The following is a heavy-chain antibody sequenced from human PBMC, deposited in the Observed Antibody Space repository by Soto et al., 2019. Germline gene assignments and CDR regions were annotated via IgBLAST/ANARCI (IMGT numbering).Heavy chain of an antibody. CDR2: IWYDGSNK. D-gene: IGHD1-26*01. J-gene: IGHJ6*02. CDR1: GFTFSSYG. Sequence: GGSLRLSCAASGFTFSSYGMHWVRQAPGKGLEWVAVIWYDGSNKYYADSVKGRFTISRDNSKNTLYLQMNSLRAEDTAVYYCARGEYYVGATPYYYGMDVWGQGTMVTVSS. V-gene: IGHV3-33*01. CDR3: ARGEYYVGATPYYYGMDV.